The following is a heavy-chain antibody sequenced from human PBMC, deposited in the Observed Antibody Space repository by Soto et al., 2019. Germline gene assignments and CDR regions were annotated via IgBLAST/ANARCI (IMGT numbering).Heavy chain of an antibody. CDR2: ISSSSSTI. Sequence: PGGSLRLSCAASGFTFSSYSMNWVRQAPGKGPEWVSYISSSSSTIYYADSVKGRFTISRDNAKNSLYLQMNSLRDEDTAVYYCARDLPTPDMILSNWFDPWGQGTLVTVSS. D-gene: IGHD2-15*01. CDR1: GFTFSSYS. CDR3: ARDLPTPDMILSNWFDP. J-gene: IGHJ5*02. V-gene: IGHV3-48*02.